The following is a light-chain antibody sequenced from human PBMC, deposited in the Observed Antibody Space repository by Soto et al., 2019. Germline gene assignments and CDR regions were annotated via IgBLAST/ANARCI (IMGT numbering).Light chain of an antibody. V-gene: IGKV3-15*01. Sequence: EIVLTQSPATLSVSPGETATLSCRASQNIGGTLAWYQQKPGQAPRLPFYGASTRATGIPARFSGSGSGTEFTLTISSLQSEDFAVYYCQQFHNWPPLTFGGGTKVDI. CDR1: QNIGGT. CDR2: GAS. CDR3: QQFHNWPPLT. J-gene: IGKJ4*01.